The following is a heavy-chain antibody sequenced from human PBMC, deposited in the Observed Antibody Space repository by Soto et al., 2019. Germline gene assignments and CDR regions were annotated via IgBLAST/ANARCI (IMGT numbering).Heavy chain of an antibody. V-gene: IGHV1-18*01. CDR3: ARDLGQQLVDY. J-gene: IGHJ4*02. CDR2: ISAYNGNK. Sequence: ASVKVSCKASGYNFTSYGISWVRQAPGQGLEWMGWISAYNGNKKYAQKLQGRVTMTTDTSTSTAYMELRSLRSDDTAVYYCARDLGQQLVDYWGRGTLVTVSS. D-gene: IGHD6-13*01. CDR1: GYNFTSYG.